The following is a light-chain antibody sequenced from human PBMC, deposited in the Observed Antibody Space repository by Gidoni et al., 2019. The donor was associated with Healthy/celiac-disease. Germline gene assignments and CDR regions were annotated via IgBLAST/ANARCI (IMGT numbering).Light chain of an antibody. V-gene: IGKV4-1*01. CDR1: QSVLYSSNNKNY. CDR2: LAS. Sequence: DIVMTQSPDSLAVSLGERDTINCKSSQSVLYSSNNKNYLAWYQQTPGQPPKLLIYLASTRESGVPDRFSGSGSVTDFTLTISSLQAEDLAVYYCQQYYSTPLTFGGXTKVEIK. CDR3: QQYYSTPLT. J-gene: IGKJ4*01.